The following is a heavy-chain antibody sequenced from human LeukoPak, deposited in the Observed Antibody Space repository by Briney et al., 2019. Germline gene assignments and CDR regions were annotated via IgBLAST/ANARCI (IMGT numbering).Heavy chain of an antibody. CDR3: ARGRGIAVAGTVNWFDP. D-gene: IGHD6-19*01. CDR1: GGSFSGYY. J-gene: IGHJ5*02. CDR2: INHSGST. V-gene: IGHV4-34*01. Sequence: SETLSLTCAVYGGSFSGYYWSWIRQPPGKGLEGIGEINHSGSTNYNPSLKSRVTISVDTSKNQFSLKLSSVTAADTAVYYCARGRGIAVAGTVNWFDPWGQGTLVTVSS.